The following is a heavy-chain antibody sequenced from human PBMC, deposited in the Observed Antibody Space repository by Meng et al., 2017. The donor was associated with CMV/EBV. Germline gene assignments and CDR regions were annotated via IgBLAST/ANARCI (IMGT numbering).Heavy chain of an antibody. J-gene: IGHJ6*02. CDR1: GYTFTGYY. CDR3: ASDNLYSSSPYYGMDV. CDR2: INPNSGGT. D-gene: IGHD6-6*01. Sequence: ASVKVSCKASGYTFTGYYMHWVRQAPGQGLEWMGWINPNSGGTNYAQKFQGRVTMTRDTSTSTAYMELSRLRSDDTAVYYCASDNLYSSSPYYGMDVWGQGTTVTVSS. V-gene: IGHV1-2*02.